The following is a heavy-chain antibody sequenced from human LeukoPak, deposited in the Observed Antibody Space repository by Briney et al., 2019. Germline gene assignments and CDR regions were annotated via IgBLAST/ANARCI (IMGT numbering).Heavy chain of an antibody. D-gene: IGHD3-22*01. CDR3: ARDRYYYDSSGYYRLFDY. CDR1: GGSISSSSYY. J-gene: IGHJ4*02. CDR2: IYYSGST. V-gene: IGHV4-39*07. Sequence: SETLSLTCTVSGGSISSSSYYWGWIRQPPGKGLEWIGSIYYSGSTYYNPSLKSRVTISVDTSKNQFSLKLSSVTAADTAVYYCARDRYYYDSSGYYRLFDYWGQGTLVTVSS.